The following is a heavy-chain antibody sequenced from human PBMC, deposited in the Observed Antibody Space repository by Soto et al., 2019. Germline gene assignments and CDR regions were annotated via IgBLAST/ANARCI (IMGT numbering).Heavy chain of an antibody. D-gene: IGHD6-19*01. CDR1: GGSISSYY. CDR2: ISGSGDST. CDR3: AKRTSGWYFDY. Sequence: PSETLSLTCTVSGGSISSYYWSWVRQAPGKGPEWVSVISGSGDSTYYADSVKGRFTTSRDNSKNTLYLQMNSLRAEDTAVYYCAKRTSGWYFDYWGQGTLVTVSS. V-gene: IGHV3-23*01. J-gene: IGHJ4*02.